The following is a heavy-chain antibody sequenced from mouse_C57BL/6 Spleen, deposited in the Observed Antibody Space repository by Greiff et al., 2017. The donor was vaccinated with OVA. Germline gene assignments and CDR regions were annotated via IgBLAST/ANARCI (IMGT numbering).Heavy chain of an antibody. CDR3: ASWDLDGSSSYYFDY. J-gene: IGHJ2*01. CDR2: IYPRSGNT. D-gene: IGHD1-1*01. CDR1: GYTFTSYG. Sequence: QVQLKESGAELARPGASVKLSCKASGYTFTSYGISWLKQRTGQGLEWIGEIYPRSGNTYYNEKFKGKATLTADKSSSTAYMELRSLTSEDSAVYFCASWDLDGSSSYYFDYWGQGTTLTVSS. V-gene: IGHV1-81*01.